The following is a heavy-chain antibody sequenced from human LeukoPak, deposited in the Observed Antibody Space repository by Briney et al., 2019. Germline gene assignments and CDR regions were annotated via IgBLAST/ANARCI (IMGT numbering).Heavy chain of an antibody. CDR1: GGSISSSSYY. CDR3: ARVPGYWFDP. V-gene: IGHV4-39*01. CDR2: IYYSGST. D-gene: IGHD7-27*01. Sequence: SETLSLTCTVSGGSISSSSYYWGWIRQPPGKGLEWIGSIYYSGSTYYNPSLKSRVTISVDTSKNQFSLKLSSVTAADTAVYYCARVPGYWFDPWGQGTLVTVSS. J-gene: IGHJ5*02.